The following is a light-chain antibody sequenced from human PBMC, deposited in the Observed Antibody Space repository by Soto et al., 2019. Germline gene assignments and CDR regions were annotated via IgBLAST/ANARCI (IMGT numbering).Light chain of an antibody. CDR2: SNN. CDR1: NSNIGSHT. CDR3: AAWDDSLNGYV. V-gene: IGLV1-44*01. Sequence: QSVLTQAPSASGTPGQGVTISCPGSNSNIGSHTVNWYQQLPGTAPKLLIYSNNQRPSGVPDRFSGSGSGTSASLAISGLQSEDEADYYCAAWDDSLNGYVFGTGTKVTVL. J-gene: IGLJ1*01.